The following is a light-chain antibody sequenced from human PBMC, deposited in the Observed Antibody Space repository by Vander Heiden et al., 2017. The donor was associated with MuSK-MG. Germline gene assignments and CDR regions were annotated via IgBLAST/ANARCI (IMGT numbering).Light chain of an antibody. Sequence: EVILTHSPATLSLSPGEGATLSCPASQSFDSALAWFQQKPGQAPRLLIYGASIRAAGIPARFSGSGSGTDFTLTISSLEPEDFAVYYCHQRNYWPRTFGQGTKVEFK. CDR3: HQRNYWPRT. CDR1: QSFDSA. CDR2: GAS. V-gene: IGKV3-11*01. J-gene: IGKJ1*01.